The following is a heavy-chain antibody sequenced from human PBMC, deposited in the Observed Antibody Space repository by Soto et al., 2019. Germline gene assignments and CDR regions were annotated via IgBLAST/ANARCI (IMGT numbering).Heavy chain of an antibody. V-gene: IGHV3-30*18. CDR1: GFTFSSYG. J-gene: IGHJ4*02. Sequence: PGGSLRLSCAASGFTFSSYGMHWVRQAPGKGLEWVAVISYDGSNEYYADSVKGRFTISRDNSKNTLYLQMNSLRAEDTAVYYCAKDLIPVDIVAGVDYWGQGTLVTVSS. CDR3: AKDLIPVDIVAGVDY. CDR2: ISYDGSNE. D-gene: IGHD5-12*01.